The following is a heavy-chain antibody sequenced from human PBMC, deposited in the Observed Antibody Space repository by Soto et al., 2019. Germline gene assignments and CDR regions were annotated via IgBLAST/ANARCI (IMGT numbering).Heavy chain of an antibody. D-gene: IGHD6-6*01. Sequence: GASVKVSCKASGGTFSSYAISWVRQAPGQGLEWMGGIIPIFGTANYAQKFQGRVTITADESTSTAYMELSSLRSEDTAVYYCARDSSIADNEGSRGAIWFDPWGQGTLVTVSS. CDR3: ARDSSIADNEGSRGAIWFDP. J-gene: IGHJ5*02. V-gene: IGHV1-69*13. CDR2: IIPIFGTA. CDR1: GGTFSSYA.